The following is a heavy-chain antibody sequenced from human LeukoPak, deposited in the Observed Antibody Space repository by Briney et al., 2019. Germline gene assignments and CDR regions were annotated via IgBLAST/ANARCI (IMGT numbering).Heavy chain of an antibody. Sequence: GASVTVSCTASGGTFSSYAISWVRQAPGQGLEWMGGIIPIFGTANYAQKFQGRVTITADESTSTAYMELSSLRSEDTAVYYCARDHGSTHPFDYWGQGTLVTVSS. CDR3: ARDHGSTHPFDY. CDR2: IIPIFGTA. J-gene: IGHJ4*02. V-gene: IGHV1-69*13. D-gene: IGHD2/OR15-2a*01. CDR1: GGTFSSYA.